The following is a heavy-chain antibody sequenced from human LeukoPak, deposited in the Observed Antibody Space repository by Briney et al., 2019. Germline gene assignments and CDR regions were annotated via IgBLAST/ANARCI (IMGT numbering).Heavy chain of an antibody. Sequence: SETLSLTCTVSGGSISSYYWSWIRQSPGKGLEWIGYIYDSVNIYDSGNTNYNPSLKSRVNISLDTSNIQFSLKLFSLTAADTAVYYCARGGRAGDYGYFFDYWGQGTLVTVSS. CDR2: IYDSVNIYDSGNT. V-gene: IGHV4-59*01. J-gene: IGHJ4*02. CDR1: GGSISSYY. CDR3: ARGGRAGDYGYFFDY. D-gene: IGHD4-17*01.